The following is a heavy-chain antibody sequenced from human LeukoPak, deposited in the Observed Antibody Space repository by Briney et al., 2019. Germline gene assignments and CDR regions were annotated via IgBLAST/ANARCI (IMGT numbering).Heavy chain of an antibody. D-gene: IGHD3-3*01. J-gene: IGHJ4*02. CDR2: IYYSGST. CDR3: ARHASVSGNWPRPLDY. CDR1: GGSISSSNYY. Sequence: SETLSLTCTVSGGSISSSNYYWGWVRQPPGKGLEWIANIYYSGSTYYSPSLRSRVTISVDTSKNQFSLKLTSVTAADTAVYYCARHASVSGNWPRPLDYWGQGSLVTVPS. V-gene: IGHV4-39*01.